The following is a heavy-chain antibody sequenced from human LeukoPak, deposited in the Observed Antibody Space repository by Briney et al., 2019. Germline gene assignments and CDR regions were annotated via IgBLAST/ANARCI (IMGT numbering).Heavy chain of an antibody. Sequence: RASVKVSCKASGGTFSSYAISWVRQAPGQGLEWMGGIIPIFGTANYAQKFQGRVTITADESTSTAYMELSSLRSEDTAVYYCARAALEWLWVWFDPWGQGTLVTVSS. D-gene: IGHD3-3*01. V-gene: IGHV1-69*01. CDR3: ARAALEWLWVWFDP. J-gene: IGHJ5*02. CDR1: GGTFSSYA. CDR2: IIPIFGTA.